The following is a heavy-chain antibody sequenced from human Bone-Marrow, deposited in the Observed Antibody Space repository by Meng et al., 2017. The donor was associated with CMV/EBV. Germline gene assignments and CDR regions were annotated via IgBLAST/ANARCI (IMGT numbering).Heavy chain of an antibody. D-gene: IGHD3-3*01. J-gene: IGHJ6*02. CDR1: GGTFSSYT. CDR2: IIPILGIA. Sequence: SVKVSCKASGGTFSSYTISWVRQAPGQGLEWMGRIIPILGIANYAQKFQGRVTITADKSTGTAYMELSSLRSEDTAVYYCASGDFWSGHGTDYYYGMDVWGQGTTVTVSS. CDR3: ASGDFWSGHGTDYYYGMDV. V-gene: IGHV1-69*02.